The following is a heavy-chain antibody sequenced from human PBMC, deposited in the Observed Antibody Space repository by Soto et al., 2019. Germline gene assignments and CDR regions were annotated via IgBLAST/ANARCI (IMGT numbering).Heavy chain of an antibody. J-gene: IGHJ4*02. D-gene: IGHD3-10*01. CDR2: MNANSGNT. Sequence: QVQLVQSGAEVKKPGASVKVSCKASGYTFTSYDINWVRQAPGQGLEWMGWMNANSGNTGYAQKFQGRVTMTRHTTISTAYMDLSSLRFDGTAVYYCARGRRTLVRGVMYYLYYWGQGTLVNVSS. CDR3: ARGRRTLVRGVMYYLYY. V-gene: IGHV1-8*01. CDR1: GYTFTSYD.